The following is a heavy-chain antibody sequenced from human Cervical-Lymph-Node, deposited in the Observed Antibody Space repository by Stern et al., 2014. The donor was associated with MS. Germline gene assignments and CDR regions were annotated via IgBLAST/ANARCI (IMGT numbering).Heavy chain of an antibody. CDR1: GGSISSSSYY. D-gene: IGHD3-10*01. V-gene: IGHV4-39*01. CDR2: IYYSGPT. J-gene: IGHJ4*02. Sequence: QVQLQESGPGLVKPSETLSLTCTVSGGSISSSSYYWGWIRQPPGKGLEWIGTIYYSGPTHYNPSLKSRVTISVDTSKNQFSLNLSSVTAADTALYFCASLAWRSGSYYIRHFDFWGPGTLVTVSS. CDR3: ASLAWRSGSYYIRHFDF.